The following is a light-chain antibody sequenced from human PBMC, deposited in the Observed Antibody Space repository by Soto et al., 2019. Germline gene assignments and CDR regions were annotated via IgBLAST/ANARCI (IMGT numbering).Light chain of an antibody. CDR3: GTWDASLNAHV. CDR1: NSNIGSYF. Sequence: QSALTQPPSVSAAPGQKITISCSGSNSNIGSYFVSWYQQFPGTAPKLLIYDNTDRPSGIPVRFSGSSSGTSATLAITGLQSGDEADYYCGTWDASLNAHVFGTGTKVTVL. CDR2: DNT. J-gene: IGLJ1*01. V-gene: IGLV1-51*01.